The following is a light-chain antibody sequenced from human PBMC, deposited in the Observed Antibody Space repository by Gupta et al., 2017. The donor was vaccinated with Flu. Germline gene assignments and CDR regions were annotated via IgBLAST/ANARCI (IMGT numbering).Light chain of an antibody. V-gene: IGLV2-8*01. CDR2: EVT. Sequence: TIFCTGTSSDVGGYNFVSWYQHHPGKVPKLVIYEVTKRPSGVPDRFSASKSGNTASLTVSGLQAEDEADYYCSSYAGSNDFWVFGGGTKLTVL. CDR1: SSDVGGYNF. J-gene: IGLJ3*02. CDR3: SSYAGSNDFWV.